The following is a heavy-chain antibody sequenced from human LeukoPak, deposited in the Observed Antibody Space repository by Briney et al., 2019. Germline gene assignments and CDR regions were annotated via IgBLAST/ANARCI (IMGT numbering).Heavy chain of an antibody. V-gene: IGHV3-74*01. D-gene: IGHD2/OR15-2a*01. Sequence: PGGSLRLSCAASGVTFSSYGMHWVRQTPGKGLVWVSHINHDGSLTNYADFVKGRFTISRDFAKSTLYLQMTRLGAEDTAVYYCSRDVFSLGDSWGQGTLVTVSS. CDR2: INHDGSLT. CDR3: SRDVFSLGDS. CDR1: GVTFSSYG. J-gene: IGHJ4*02.